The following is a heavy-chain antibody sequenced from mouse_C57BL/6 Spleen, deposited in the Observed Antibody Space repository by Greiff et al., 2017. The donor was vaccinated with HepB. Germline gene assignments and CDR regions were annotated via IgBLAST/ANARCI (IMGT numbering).Heavy chain of an antibody. J-gene: IGHJ1*03. Sequence: VKLQESGAELARPGASVKMSCKASGYTFTSYTMHWVKQRPGQGLEWIGYINPSSGYTKYNQKFKDKATLTADKSSSTAYMQLSSLTSEDSAVYYCARETHWYFDVWGTGTTVTVSS. CDR1: GYTFTSYT. CDR3: ARETHWYFDV. CDR2: INPSSGYT. V-gene: IGHV1-4*01.